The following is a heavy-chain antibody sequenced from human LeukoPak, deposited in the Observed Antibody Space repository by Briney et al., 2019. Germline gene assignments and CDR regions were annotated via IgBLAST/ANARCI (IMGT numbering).Heavy chain of an antibody. V-gene: IGHV3-30*02. Sequence: GGSLRLSCAASGFTFSSYDMHWVRQAPGKGLEWVAFIRYDGSNKYYADSVKGRFTISRDNSKNTLYLQMNSLRAEDTAVYYCAKEGSSGWQNMDVWGKGTTVTVSS. CDR2: IRYDGSNK. CDR1: GFTFSSYD. J-gene: IGHJ6*03. CDR3: AKEGSSGWQNMDV. D-gene: IGHD6-19*01.